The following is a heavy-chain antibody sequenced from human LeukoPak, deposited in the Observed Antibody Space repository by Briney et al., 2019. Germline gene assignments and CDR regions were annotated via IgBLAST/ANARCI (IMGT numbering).Heavy chain of an antibody. D-gene: IGHD3-10*01. CDR2: IYHSGST. CDR1: GYSISSGYY. J-gene: IGHJ6*03. CDR3: ARGGGWPYYYYMDV. Sequence: SETLSLTCTVSGYSISSGYYWGWIRQPPGKGLEWIGSIYHSGSTYYNPSLKSRVTISVDTSKNQFSLKLSSVTAADTAVYYCARGGGWPYYYYMDVWGKGTTVTISS. V-gene: IGHV4-38-2*02.